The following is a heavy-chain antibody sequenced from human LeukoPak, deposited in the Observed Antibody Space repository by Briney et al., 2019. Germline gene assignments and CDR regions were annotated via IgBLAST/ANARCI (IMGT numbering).Heavy chain of an antibody. CDR1: GFTFSSYA. D-gene: IGHD6-13*01. V-gene: IGHV3-66*01. Sequence: GGSLRLSCAASGFTFSSYAMSWVRQAPGKGLEWVSVIYSGGSTYYADSVKGRFTISRDNSKNTLYLQMNSLRAEDTAVYFCARGTGYTSNWYSPEPFDVWGQGTMVTVSS. CDR3: ARGTGYTSNWYSPEPFDV. CDR2: IYSGGST. J-gene: IGHJ3*01.